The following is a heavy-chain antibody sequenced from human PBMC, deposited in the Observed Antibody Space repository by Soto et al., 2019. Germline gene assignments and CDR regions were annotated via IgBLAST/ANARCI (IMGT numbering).Heavy chain of an antibody. Sequence: SGTLSLSCTVCGGSISSYYWTWIRQPPGKGLEWIGYIYYSGSTNYNPSLKSRVTVSVDTSKNQFSLKLTSVTTADTAVYFCTTGGFYHYDSSGYHDNWGQGALVTVSS. CDR3: TTGGFYHYDSSGYHDN. CDR1: GGSISSYY. D-gene: IGHD3-22*01. V-gene: IGHV4-59*01. CDR2: IYYSGST. J-gene: IGHJ4*02.